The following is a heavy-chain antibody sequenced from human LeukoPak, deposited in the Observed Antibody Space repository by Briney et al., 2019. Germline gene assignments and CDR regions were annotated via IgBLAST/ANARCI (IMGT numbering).Heavy chain of an antibody. CDR2: IYPDDSDT. Sequence: GESLKISCKGSGYSFTNYWIGWVRQMPGKGLEWMGIIYPDDSDTRYSPSFQGQVTISADKSISTAYLQWSSLKASDTAMYYCARPGREKLPAAELDYWGRGTLVTVSS. CDR1: GYSFTNYW. CDR3: ARPGREKLPAAELDY. J-gene: IGHJ4*02. V-gene: IGHV5-51*01. D-gene: IGHD2-2*01.